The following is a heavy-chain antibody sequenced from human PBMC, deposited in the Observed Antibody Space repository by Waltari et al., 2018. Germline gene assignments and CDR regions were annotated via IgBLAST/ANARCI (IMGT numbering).Heavy chain of an antibody. CDR1: GFHVRSSY. Sequence: EVQLVESGGGLIQPGGSLRPSCAASGFHVRSSYMNWVRQAPGKGLEWVSLIYSGGSTNYADSVKGRFTISRDDSKNTLYLQMNSLRAEDTAVYYCARETYYDRSGYFRLGAFDIWGQGTVVTVSS. D-gene: IGHD3-22*01. V-gene: IGHV3-53*01. CDR3: ARETYYDRSGYFRLGAFDI. J-gene: IGHJ3*02. CDR2: IYSGGST.